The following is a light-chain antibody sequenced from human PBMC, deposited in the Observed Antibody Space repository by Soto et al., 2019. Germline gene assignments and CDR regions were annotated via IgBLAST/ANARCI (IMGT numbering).Light chain of an antibody. Sequence: DIQMTQSPSTLSASVGDRVTITCRASQNIDRWLAWYQQKPGKAPNPLIYGASNIESGVPSRVSGSGSGTVVTLTISRLRPDDFATYYLHHYKSDPWTFGQGTKVEIK. CDR1: QNIDRW. J-gene: IGKJ1*01. V-gene: IGKV1-5*01. CDR3: HHYKSDPWT. CDR2: GAS.